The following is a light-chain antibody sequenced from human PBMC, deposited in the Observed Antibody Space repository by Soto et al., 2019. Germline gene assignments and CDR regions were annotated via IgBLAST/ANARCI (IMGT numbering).Light chain of an antibody. J-gene: IGKJ1*01. CDR1: QSVSSSY. CDR3: QQYGSSPRT. V-gene: IGKV3-20*01. CDR2: GAS. Sequence: EIVLTQSPGTLSLSPGERATLSCRASQSVSSSYLAWYQQQPGQAPRLLIYGASSRATGIPDRFSGSGSGTDFTLTISRLEPEDFAVYYCQQYGSSPRTFCQGTKVEIK.